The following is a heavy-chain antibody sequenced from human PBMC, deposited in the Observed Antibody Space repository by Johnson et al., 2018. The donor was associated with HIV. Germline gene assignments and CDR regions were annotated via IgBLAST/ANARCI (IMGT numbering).Heavy chain of an antibody. V-gene: IGHV3-20*04. CDR3: ARVPNDAFDI. J-gene: IGHJ3*02. CDR2: INWNGGNT. CDR1: GFKLYEYD. Sequence: VQLVESGGDVVRPGGSLRISCVASGFKLYEYDVSWVRQVPGKGLEWVSGINWNGGNTGYADSMKGRFAISRDNAKNSLYLQMNSLRAEDTAVYYCARVPNDAFDIWGQGTMVTVSS.